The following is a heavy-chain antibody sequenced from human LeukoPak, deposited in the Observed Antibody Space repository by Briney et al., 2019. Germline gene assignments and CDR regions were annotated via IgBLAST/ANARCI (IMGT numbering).Heavy chain of an antibody. CDR1: GFTFSSYS. Sequence: GGSMRLSCAASGFTFSSYSMNWVRQAPGKRQEWVSYISSSSSTIYYADSVKGRFTISRDNAKNSLYLQMNSLRAEATAVYTCARVKAVAGTRFDDWGPRTLVTVSS. CDR3: ARVKAVAGTRFDD. V-gene: IGHV3-48*01. CDR2: ISSSSSTI. D-gene: IGHD6-19*01. J-gene: IGHJ4*01.